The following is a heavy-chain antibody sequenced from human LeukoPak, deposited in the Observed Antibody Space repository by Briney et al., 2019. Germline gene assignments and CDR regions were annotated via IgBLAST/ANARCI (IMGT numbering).Heavy chain of an antibody. CDR1: GYTFTGYY. CDR3: ASAGIVADTETVDY. J-gene: IGHJ4*02. D-gene: IGHD2-15*01. Sequence: ASVKVSCQASGYTFTGYYMHWVRQAPGQGLEWMGWINPNSGGTNYAQKFQGRVTMTRDTSISTAYMELSRLRSDDTAVYYCASAGIVADTETVDYWGQGTLVTVSS. CDR2: INPNSGGT. V-gene: IGHV1-2*02.